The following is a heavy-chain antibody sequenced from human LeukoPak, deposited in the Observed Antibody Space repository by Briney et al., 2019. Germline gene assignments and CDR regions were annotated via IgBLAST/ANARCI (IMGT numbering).Heavy chain of an antibody. J-gene: IGHJ4*02. CDR1: GFTFSSYA. CDR3: ARARYSANDYSDY. V-gene: IGHV3-72*01. Sequence: GGSLRLSCAASGFTFSSYAMSWVRQAPGKGLEWVGRIRNKANSYTTEYAASVKGRFTISRDDSKNSLNLQMSSLKTEDTALYYCARARYSANDYSDYWGQGTLVTVSS. CDR2: IRNKANSYTT. D-gene: IGHD5-12*01.